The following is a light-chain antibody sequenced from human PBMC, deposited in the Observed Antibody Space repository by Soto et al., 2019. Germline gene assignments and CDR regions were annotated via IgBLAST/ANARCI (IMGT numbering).Light chain of an antibody. CDR1: SSDVGGYNY. J-gene: IGLJ2*01. CDR3: SSYTSSSTYVV. V-gene: IGLV2-14*03. Sequence: QSVLTQPASVSGSPGQSNTISCTGTSSDVGGYNYVSWYQQHPGKAPKLMIYDVINRPSGVSNRFSGSKSGNSASLTISGLQAEDEADYYCSSYTSSSTYVVFGGGTKLTVL. CDR2: DVI.